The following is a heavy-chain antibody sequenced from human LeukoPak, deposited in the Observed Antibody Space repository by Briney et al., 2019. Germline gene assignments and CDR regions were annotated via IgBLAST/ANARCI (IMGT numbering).Heavy chain of an antibody. CDR2: INPNSGGT. D-gene: IGHD2-2*02. J-gene: IGHJ3*02. CDR3: ARLGYCSSTSWYNAFDI. CDR1: GYTFTGYY. Sequence: ASVKVSCKASGYTFTGYYMHWVRQAPGQGLEWMGWINPNSGGTNYAQKFQGRVTMTRDTSISTAYMELSRLRSDDTAVYYCARLGYCSSTSWYNAFDIWGQGAMVTVSS. V-gene: IGHV1-2*02.